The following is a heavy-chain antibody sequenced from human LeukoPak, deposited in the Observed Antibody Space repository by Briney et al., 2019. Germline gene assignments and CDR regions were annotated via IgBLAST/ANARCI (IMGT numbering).Heavy chain of an antibody. CDR2: INSDGSST. CDR1: GFTFSSYW. J-gene: IGHJ6*02. CDR3: ARAPGDSSSWYDPYYYGMDV. Sequence: GGSLRLSCAASGFTFSSYWMHWVRQAPGKGLVWVSRINSDGSSTSYADSVKGRFTISRDNAKNTLYLQMNSLRAEDTAVYYCARAPGDSSSWYDPYYYGMDVWGQGTTVTVSS. D-gene: IGHD6-13*01. V-gene: IGHV3-74*01.